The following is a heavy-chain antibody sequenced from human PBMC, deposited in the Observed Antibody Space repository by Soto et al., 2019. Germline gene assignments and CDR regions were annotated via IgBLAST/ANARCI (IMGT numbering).Heavy chain of an antibody. J-gene: IGHJ6*01. CDR1: GYTFTSYG. V-gene: IGHV1-18*04. CDR2: ISAYNGNT. D-gene: IGHD2-2*01. CDR3: ARSSWLYHLLRAVWYYCRYI. Sequence: AAAVKLSCKASGYTFTSYGISWVRQAPGQGLEWMGWISAYNGNTNYAQKLQGRVTMTTDTSTSTAYMELRSLRSDDTAVYYCARSSWLYHLLRAVWYYCRYIWG.